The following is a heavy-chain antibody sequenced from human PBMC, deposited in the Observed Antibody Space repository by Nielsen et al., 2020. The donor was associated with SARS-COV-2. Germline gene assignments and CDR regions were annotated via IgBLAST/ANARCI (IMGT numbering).Heavy chain of an antibody. CDR1: GGSFSGYY. CDR3: ARPDYGDYRYWYFDL. D-gene: IGHD4-17*01. V-gene: IGHV4-34*01. CDR2: INHSGST. J-gene: IGHJ2*01. Sequence: SETLSLTCAVYGGSFSGYYWSWIRQPPGKGLEWIGEINHSGSTNYNPSLKSRVTISVDTSKNQFSLKLSPVTAADTAVYYCARPDYGDYRYWYFDLWGRGTLVTVSS.